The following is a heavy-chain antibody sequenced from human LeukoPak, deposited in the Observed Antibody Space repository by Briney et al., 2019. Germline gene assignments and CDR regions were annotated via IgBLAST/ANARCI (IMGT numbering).Heavy chain of an antibody. D-gene: IGHD5-12*01. Sequence: PSETLSLTCTVSGGSLSSYYWSWIRQPPGKGLEWIGYIYSTGSANYNPSLKSRVTLSVDTAKNQFSLKFNSVTAADTAVYYCARMGGYSGYATHWGQGTLVTVSS. CDR1: GGSLSSYY. J-gene: IGHJ4*02. CDR2: IYSTGSA. V-gene: IGHV4-59*08. CDR3: ARMGGYSGYATH.